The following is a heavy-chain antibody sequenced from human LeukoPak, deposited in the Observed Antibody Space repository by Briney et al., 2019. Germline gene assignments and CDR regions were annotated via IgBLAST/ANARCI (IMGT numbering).Heavy chain of an antibody. J-gene: IGHJ5*02. CDR1: GYTFTSYG. Sequence: GASVKVSCKASGYTFTSYGISWVRQAPGQGLEWMGWISAYNGNTNYAQKLQGRVTMTTDTSTSTAYTELRSLRSDDTAVYYCARDPVGYCSSTSCYPNWFDPWGQGTLVTVSS. V-gene: IGHV1-18*01. CDR2: ISAYNGNT. D-gene: IGHD2-2*01. CDR3: ARDPVGYCSSTSCYPNWFDP.